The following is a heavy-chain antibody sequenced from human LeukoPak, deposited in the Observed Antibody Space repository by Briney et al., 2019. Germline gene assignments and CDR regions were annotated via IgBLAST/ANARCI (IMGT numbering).Heavy chain of an antibody. CDR3: AKDMSSQYSSSWYFDY. V-gene: IGHV3-9*01. Sequence: GGSLRLSCAASGFTFDDYAMHWVRHAPGKGVEWVSGISWNSGSIVYADSVKGRFTISRDNAKNSLYLQMNSLRAEDTALYYCAKDMSSQYSSSWYFDYWGQGTLVTVSS. CDR2: ISWNSGSI. J-gene: IGHJ4*02. D-gene: IGHD6-13*01. CDR1: GFTFDDYA.